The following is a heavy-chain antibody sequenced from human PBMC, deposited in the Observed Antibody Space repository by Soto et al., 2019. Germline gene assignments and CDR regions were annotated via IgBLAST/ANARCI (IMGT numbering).Heavy chain of an antibody. V-gene: IGHV5-51*01. D-gene: IGHD2-2*01. CDR3: ARSLGCFISTTGSSGIYTLDMHV. CDR2: IYPGDSDT. J-gene: IGHJ6*03. CDR1: GDSFSSYW. Sequence: PGQSLKISCKGSGDSFSSYWIGWVLQMPGKGLEWMGIIYPGDSDTRYSPSFQGQVTISADKSISTAYLQWSSLKASDTAMYYCARSLGCFISTTGSSGIYTLDMHV.